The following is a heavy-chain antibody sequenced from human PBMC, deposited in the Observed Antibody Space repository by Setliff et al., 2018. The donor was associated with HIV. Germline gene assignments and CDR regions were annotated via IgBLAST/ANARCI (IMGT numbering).Heavy chain of an antibody. CDR1: GDSISTDY. CDR2: IYTSGST. Sequence: SETLSLTCTVSGDSISTDYWTWIRQPPGKGLEWIGYIYTSGSTNYNPSLKSRVTMSVDTSKNQFSLKLSSVTAADTAVYYCARHSPSDYWGQGTLVTVSS. CDR3: ARHSPSDY. J-gene: IGHJ4*02. V-gene: IGHV4-4*09.